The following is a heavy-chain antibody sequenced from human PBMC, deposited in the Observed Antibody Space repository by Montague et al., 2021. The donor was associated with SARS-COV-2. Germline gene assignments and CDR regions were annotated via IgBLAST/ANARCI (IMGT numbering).Heavy chain of an antibody. D-gene: IGHD2-15*01. CDR3: ARTTTRMLYPENAFDI. Sequence: CAISGDSVSSNTATRNWIRQSPSRRLEWLGRTYYRSKWYHDYAISLKSRITINPDTSKNQFSLQLSSVAPEDTAVFYCARTTTRMLYPENAFDIWGQGTMVTVSS. J-gene: IGHJ3*02. V-gene: IGHV6-1*01. CDR1: GDSVSSNTAT. CDR2: TYYRSKWYH.